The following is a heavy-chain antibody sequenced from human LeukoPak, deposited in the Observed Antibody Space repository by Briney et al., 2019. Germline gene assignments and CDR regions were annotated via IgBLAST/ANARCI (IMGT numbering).Heavy chain of an antibody. Sequence: SETLSLTCTVSGGSISSYYWSWIRQPPGKGLEWIGYIYYSGSTNCNPSLKSRVTISVDTSKNQFSLKLSSVTAADTAVYYCARLGYCSSTSCYVLDYWGQGTLVTVSS. CDR1: GGSISSYY. V-gene: IGHV4-59*01. CDR3: ARLGYCSSTSCYVLDY. J-gene: IGHJ4*02. D-gene: IGHD2-2*01. CDR2: IYYSGST.